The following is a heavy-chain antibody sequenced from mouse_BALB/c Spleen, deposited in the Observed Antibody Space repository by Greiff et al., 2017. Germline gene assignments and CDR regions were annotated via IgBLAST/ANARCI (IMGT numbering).Heavy chain of an antibody. D-gene: IGHD2-4*01. CDR1: GYTFTDYA. CDR2: ISTYYGDA. V-gene: IGHV1S137*01. CDR3: ARSSTMITTGYYYAMDY. Sequence: VQLQQSGAELVRPGVSVKISCKGSGYTFTDYAMHWVKQSHAKSLEWIGVISTYYGDASYNQKFKGKATLTADKSSSTAYMQLSSLTSVDSAVYFCARSSTMITTGYYYAMDYWGQGTSVTVSS. J-gene: IGHJ4*01.